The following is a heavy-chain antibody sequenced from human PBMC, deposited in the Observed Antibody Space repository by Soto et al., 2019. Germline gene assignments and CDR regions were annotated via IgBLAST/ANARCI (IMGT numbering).Heavy chain of an antibody. J-gene: IGHJ6*02. CDR3: ARRGSSSSYYYYGMDX. V-gene: IGHV4-39*01. D-gene: IGHD6-6*01. CDR2: IYYSGST. Sequence: PSETLSLTCTVSGGSISSISYYWGWIRQPPGKGLEWIGSIYYSGSTYYNPSLKSRVTISVDTSKNQFSLKLSSVTAADTAVYYCARRGSSSSYYYYGMDXWGQGTTDT. CDR1: GGSISSISYY.